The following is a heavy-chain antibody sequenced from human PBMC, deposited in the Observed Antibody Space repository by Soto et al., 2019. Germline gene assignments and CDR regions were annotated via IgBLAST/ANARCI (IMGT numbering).Heavy chain of an antibody. CDR1: GGSFSGYY. Sequence: PSETLSLTCAVYGGSFSGYYWSWIRQPPGKGLQWIGKINHIGTTNYNPSLKSRVTISVDTSKNQFSLKLSSVTAADTAVYYCARDKITGLFDYWGQGTLVTVSS. CDR2: INHIGTT. CDR3: ARDKITGLFDY. J-gene: IGHJ4*02. V-gene: IGHV4-34*01. D-gene: IGHD2-8*02.